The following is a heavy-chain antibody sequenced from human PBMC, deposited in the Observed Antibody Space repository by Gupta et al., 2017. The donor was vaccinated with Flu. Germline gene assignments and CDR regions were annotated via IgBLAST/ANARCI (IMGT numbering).Heavy chain of an antibody. CDR3: ARDNDYYSNAFDI. CDR2: INPNSGGT. J-gene: IGHJ3*02. V-gene: IGHV1-2*02. CDR1: GYTFTGYY. Sequence: QVQLVQSGAEVKKPGASVKVSCKASGYTFTGYYIHWVRQAPGQGLEWMGWINPNSGGTNYAQKFQGRVTMTRDTSISTAYMELSSLRSDDTAVYYCARDNDYYSNAFDIWGQGTMVTVSS. D-gene: IGHD2-21*01.